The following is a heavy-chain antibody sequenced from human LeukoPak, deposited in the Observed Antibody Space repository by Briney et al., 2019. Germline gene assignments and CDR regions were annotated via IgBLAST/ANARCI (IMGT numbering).Heavy chain of an antibody. J-gene: IGHJ4*02. CDR3: ARGGASSRYFGY. CDR2: VSYSGNT. Sequence: SETLSLTCTVSGGSISGHYWSWIRQPPGKGLEWIRFVSYSGNTNYNPSLNGRVTISLDTSKSQFSLSLNSVTAADTAVYFCARGGASSRYFGYWGQGTLATVSS. D-gene: IGHD1-26*01. V-gene: IGHV4-59*11. CDR1: GGSISGHY.